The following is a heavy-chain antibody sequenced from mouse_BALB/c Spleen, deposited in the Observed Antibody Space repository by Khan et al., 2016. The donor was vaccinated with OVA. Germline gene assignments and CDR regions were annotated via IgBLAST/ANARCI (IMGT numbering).Heavy chain of an antibody. D-gene: IGHD2-14*01. J-gene: IGHJ4*01. V-gene: IGHV2-6-4*01. CDR2: IWGDGST. CDR3: ATTYYRYDVYYAMDY. Sequence: QVQLKQSGPGLVAPSQSLSITCTVSGFSLSRYSVHWVRQPPGKGLEWLGLIWGDGSTDYNSALKSRLSINKDNSKSQVFLKMNSLQTDDTAMYYCATTYYRYDVYYAMDYWGQGTSVTVSS. CDR1: GFSLSRYS.